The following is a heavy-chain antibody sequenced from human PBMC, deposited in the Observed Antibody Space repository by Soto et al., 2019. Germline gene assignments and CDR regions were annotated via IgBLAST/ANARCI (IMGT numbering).Heavy chain of an antibody. D-gene: IGHD1-1*01. V-gene: IGHV4-39*07. Sequence: SETLSLTCTVSGGSISSSSYYWGWIRQPPGKGLEWIGSIYYSGSTYYNPSLKSRVTISVDKSKNQFSLKLTSVTAADTAVYYCARDQLEGNWFDPWGQGTLVTVS. CDR3: ARDQLEGNWFDP. CDR2: IYYSGST. CDR1: GGSISSSSYY. J-gene: IGHJ5*02.